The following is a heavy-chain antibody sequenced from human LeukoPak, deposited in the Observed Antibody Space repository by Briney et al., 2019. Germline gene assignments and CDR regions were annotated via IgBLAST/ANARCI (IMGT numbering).Heavy chain of an antibody. Sequence: GGSLRLSCAASGFTFSDYYMSWIRQAPGKGLEWVSYISSSGSTIYYADSVKGRFTISRDNSKNTLYLQMNSLRAEDTAVYYCAKDPPLYDYVWGSYPWFDPWGQGTLVTVSS. D-gene: IGHD3-16*02. CDR1: GFTFSDYY. CDR3: AKDPPLYDYVWGSYPWFDP. J-gene: IGHJ5*02. V-gene: IGHV3-11*01. CDR2: ISSSGSTI.